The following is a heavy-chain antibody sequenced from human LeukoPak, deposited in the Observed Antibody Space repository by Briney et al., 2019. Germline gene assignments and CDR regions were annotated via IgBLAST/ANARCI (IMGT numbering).Heavy chain of an antibody. Sequence: GSLRLSCAASGFTFSTYWMSWVRQAPGKGLEGVANIKQEGSDKYYVDSVKGRFTISSDNAKNSLYLQMNSLRAEDTAGYYCARDAGNSSGWYGLWRSDYHMDVWGKGTTVTVSS. V-gene: IGHV3-7*03. J-gene: IGHJ6*03. CDR1: GFTFSTYW. D-gene: IGHD6-19*01. CDR3: ARDAGNSSGWYGLWRSDYHMDV. CDR2: IKQEGSDK.